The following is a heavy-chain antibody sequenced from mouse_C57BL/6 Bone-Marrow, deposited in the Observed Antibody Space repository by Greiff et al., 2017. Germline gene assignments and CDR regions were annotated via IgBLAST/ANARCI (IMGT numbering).Heavy chain of an antibody. V-gene: IGHV1-80*01. CDR1: GYAFSSYW. Sequence: QVQLQQSGAELVKPGASVKISCKASGYAFSSYWMNWVKQRPGKGLEWIGQIYPGDGDTNYNGKFKGKATLTADKSSSKAYIPRSSLTAEDSAVYFCARGDYYGSSYDRFAYWGQGTLVTVSA. D-gene: IGHD1-1*01. J-gene: IGHJ3*01. CDR3: ARGDYYGSSYDRFAY. CDR2: IYPGDGDT.